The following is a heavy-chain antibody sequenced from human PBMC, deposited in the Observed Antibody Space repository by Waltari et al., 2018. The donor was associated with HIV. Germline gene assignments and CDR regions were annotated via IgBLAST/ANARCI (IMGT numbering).Heavy chain of an antibody. CDR3: ARHVTTVTFDY. D-gene: IGHD4-17*01. Sequence: QVQLQESGPGLVKPSETLSLTCTVSGGSISSYYWSWIRQHPGKGLEWIGYIYYSGSTNYNPSLKSRVTISVDASKNQFSLKLSSVTAADTAVYYCARHVTTVTFDYWGQGTLVTVSS. CDR1: GGSISSYY. J-gene: IGHJ4*02. V-gene: IGHV4-59*08. CDR2: IYYSGST.